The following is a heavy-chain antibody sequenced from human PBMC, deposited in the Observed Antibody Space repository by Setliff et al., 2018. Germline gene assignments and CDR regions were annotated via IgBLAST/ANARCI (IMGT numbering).Heavy chain of an antibody. D-gene: IGHD3-10*01. CDR1: GYSISSGYY. Sequence: PSETLSLTCTVSGYSISSGYYWGWIRQPPGKGLEWIGYIYYSGRTYYNPSLKSRVTMSVDTSKNQLSLKLSSVTAADTAVYYCARGTKDYYGSGSYDDAFDIWGQGTMVTVSS. CDR3: ARGTKDYYGSGSYDDAFDI. V-gene: IGHV4-30-4*08. CDR2: IYYSGRT. J-gene: IGHJ3*02.